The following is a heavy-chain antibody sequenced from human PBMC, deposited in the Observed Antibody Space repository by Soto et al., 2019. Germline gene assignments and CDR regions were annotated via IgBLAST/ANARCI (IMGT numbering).Heavy chain of an antibody. J-gene: IGHJ1*01. Sequence: QVQLQQWGAGLLKPSETLSLTCAVYGGSFSGYYWSWIRQPPGKGLEWIGEINHSGSTNYNPSLKSRVTISVDTSKNQFSLKLSSVTAADTAVYYCARGRSWVVVVTLEHWGQGTLVTVSS. V-gene: IGHV4-34*01. CDR2: INHSGST. D-gene: IGHD2-15*01. CDR3: ARGRSWVVVVTLEH. CDR1: GGSFSGYY.